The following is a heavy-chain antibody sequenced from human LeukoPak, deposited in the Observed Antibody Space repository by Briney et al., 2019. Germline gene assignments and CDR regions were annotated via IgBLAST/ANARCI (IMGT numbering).Heavy chain of an antibody. V-gene: IGHV3-23*01. CDR1: GFTFSSYA. Sequence: GGSLRLSCAASGFTFSSYAMSWVRQAPGKGLEWVSAISGSGGSTYYADSVRGRFTISRDNSKNTLYLQMNSLRAEDTAVYYCARVVVAATQHFDYWGQGTLVTVSS. D-gene: IGHD2-15*01. CDR2: ISGSGGST. CDR3: ARVVVAATQHFDY. J-gene: IGHJ4*02.